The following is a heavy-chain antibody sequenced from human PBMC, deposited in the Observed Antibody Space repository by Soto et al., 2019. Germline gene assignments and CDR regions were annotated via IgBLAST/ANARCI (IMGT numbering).Heavy chain of an antibody. V-gene: IGHV1-8*01. CDR3: TRVRTYFPGCGSFYVDYCFAS. CDR2: MNPNTGTT. J-gene: IGHJ5*01. D-gene: IGHD3-22*01. Sequence: QVQLVQSGAEVKKPGASVKVSCKASGYTFTSHDINWVRQAPGLGLEWLGWMNPNTGTTGFAQNFKGSDALTKDTSISTADMDLASLASEDTGFYYCTRVRTYFPGCGSFYVDYCFASWGQRTLVTVSS. CDR1: GYTFTSHD.